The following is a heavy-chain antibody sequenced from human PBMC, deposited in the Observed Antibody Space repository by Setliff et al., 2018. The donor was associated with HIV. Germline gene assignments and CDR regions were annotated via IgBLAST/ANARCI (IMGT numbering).Heavy chain of an antibody. J-gene: IGHJ4*02. CDR1: GGSVNPYH. Sequence: LSLTCSVSGGSVNPYHWSWIRQPPGKGLEWIGYIYKSGTTNYSPSLKSRVTISAGPSKNQFSLKLTSVTAADTAVYYCGRLSETAMASFDSWGQGILVTVSS. D-gene: IGHD2-21*02. CDR2: IYKSGTT. V-gene: IGHV4-59*08. CDR3: GRLSETAMASFDS.